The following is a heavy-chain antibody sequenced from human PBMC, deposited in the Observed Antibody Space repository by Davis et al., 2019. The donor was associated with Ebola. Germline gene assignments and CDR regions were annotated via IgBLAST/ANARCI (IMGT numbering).Heavy chain of an antibody. Sequence: GESLKISCAASGFTFSSYSMNWVRQAPGKGLEWVSYISSSSSTIYYADSVKGRFTISRHNSKNTLYLQMNSLRAEDTAVYYCARDPTVTPIYGMDVWGQGTTVTVSS. J-gene: IGHJ6*02. V-gene: IGHV3-48*01. CDR1: GFTFSSYS. CDR3: ARDPTVTPIYGMDV. CDR2: ISSSSSTI. D-gene: IGHD4-17*01.